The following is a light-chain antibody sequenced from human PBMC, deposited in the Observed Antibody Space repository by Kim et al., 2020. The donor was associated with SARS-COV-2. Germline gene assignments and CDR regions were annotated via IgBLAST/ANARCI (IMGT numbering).Light chain of an antibody. CDR3: QQYNTYPLT. Sequence: DIQMTQSQSTLSASIGDRVTITCRASQAISNWLAWYQQKPGRAPELLIYGASSLEGGVPSRFSGSRSGSEFTLTISSVQPHDLATYYCQQYNTYPLTFGRGTKVDIK. CDR1: QAISNW. J-gene: IGKJ3*01. CDR2: GAS. V-gene: IGKV1-5*01.